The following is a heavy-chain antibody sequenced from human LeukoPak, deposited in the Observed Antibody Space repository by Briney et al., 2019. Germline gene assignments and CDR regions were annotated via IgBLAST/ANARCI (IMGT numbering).Heavy chain of an antibody. CDR1: GGSISSGDYY. V-gene: IGHV4-30-4*01. Sequence: PSQTLSLTCTVSGGSISSGDYYWSWIRQPPGKGLEWIGEINHSGSTNYNPSLKSRVTISVDTSKNQFSLKLSSVTAADTAVYYCARATWDYSSGYQIDYWGQGTLVTVSS. D-gene: IGHD3-22*01. J-gene: IGHJ4*02. CDR2: INHSGST. CDR3: ARATWDYSSGYQIDY.